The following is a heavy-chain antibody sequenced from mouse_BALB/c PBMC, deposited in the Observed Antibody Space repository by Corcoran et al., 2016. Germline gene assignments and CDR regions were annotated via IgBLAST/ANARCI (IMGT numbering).Heavy chain of an antibody. CDR2: INTYTGEP. Sequence: QIQLVQSGPELKKPGETVKISCKASGYTFTNYGMNWVKKAPGKGLKWMGWINTYTGEPTYADDFKGRFAFSLETSASTAYLQINNLKNEDTATYFCARGYYYAMDYWGQGTSVTVSS. D-gene: IGHD2-2*01. V-gene: IGHV9-3-1*01. CDR1: GYTFTNYG. CDR3: ARGYYYAMDY. J-gene: IGHJ4*01.